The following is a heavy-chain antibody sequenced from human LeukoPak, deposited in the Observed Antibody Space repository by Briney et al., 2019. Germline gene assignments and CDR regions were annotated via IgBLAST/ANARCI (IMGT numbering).Heavy chain of an antibody. D-gene: IGHD3-3*01. CDR1: GFTFSSYS. CDR3: ARSRDFWSGYPNWFDP. Sequence: GGSLRLSCAASGFTFSSYSMNWVRQAPGKGLEWVSSISSSSYIYYADSVKGRFTISRDNAKNSLYLQMNSLRAEDTAVYYCARSRDFWSGYPNWFDPWGQGTLVTVSS. V-gene: IGHV3-21*01. J-gene: IGHJ5*02. CDR2: ISSSSYI.